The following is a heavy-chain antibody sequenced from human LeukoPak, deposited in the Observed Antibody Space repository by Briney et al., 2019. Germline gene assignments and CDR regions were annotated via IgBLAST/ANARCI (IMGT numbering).Heavy chain of an antibody. J-gene: IGHJ5*02. CDR2: ISYDGSNK. CDR3: ASVSTGFDP. CDR1: GFTFSSYA. D-gene: IGHD4-11*01. V-gene: IGHV3-30*01. Sequence: PGGSLRLSCAASGFTFSSYAMHWVRQAPGKGLEWVAVISYDGSNKYYADSVKGRFIISRDNSKNTLYLQMNSLRAEDTAVYYCASVSTGFDPWGQGTLVTVSS.